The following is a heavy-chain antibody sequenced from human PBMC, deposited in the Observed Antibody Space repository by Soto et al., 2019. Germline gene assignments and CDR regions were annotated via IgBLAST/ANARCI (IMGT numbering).Heavy chain of an antibody. CDR2: ISSSSSYI. CDR1: GFTFSSYS. Sequence: GGSLRLSCAASGFTFSSYSMNWVRQAPGKGLEWVSSISSSSSYIYYADSVKGRFTISRDNAKNSLYLQMNSLRAEDTAVYYCATDSGIESDYYYYGMDVWGQGTTVTVSS. V-gene: IGHV3-21*01. J-gene: IGHJ6*02. CDR3: ATDSGIESDYYYYGMDV. D-gene: IGHD6-13*01.